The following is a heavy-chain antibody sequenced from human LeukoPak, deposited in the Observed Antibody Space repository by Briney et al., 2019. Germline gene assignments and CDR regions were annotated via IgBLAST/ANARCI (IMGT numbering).Heavy chain of an antibody. CDR3: AKGLAVVGHFDY. V-gene: IGHV3-23*01. Sequence: GGSLRLSCAASGFTFSSHAMSWARQAPGKGLEWVSAISGSGGSTYYADSVKGRFTISRDKSKNTLYLQMNSLRAEDTAVYYCAKGLAVVGHFDYWGQGTLVTVSS. CDR1: GFTFSSHA. CDR2: ISGSGGST. J-gene: IGHJ4*02. D-gene: IGHD6-19*01.